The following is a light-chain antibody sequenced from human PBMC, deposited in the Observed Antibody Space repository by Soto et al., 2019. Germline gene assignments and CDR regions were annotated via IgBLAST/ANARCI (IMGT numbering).Light chain of an antibody. CDR3: QEYGSSPRT. J-gene: IGKJ1*01. Sequence: EIVLTQSPGTLSMSPGERATLSCRASQSISSNYLAWYQQKPGQAPRLLIYGASSRATGIPDRCSGSGSGTDFTLTISRLEAEDFAVYYCQEYGSSPRTFGQGTKVEFK. V-gene: IGKV3-20*01. CDR1: QSISSNY. CDR2: GAS.